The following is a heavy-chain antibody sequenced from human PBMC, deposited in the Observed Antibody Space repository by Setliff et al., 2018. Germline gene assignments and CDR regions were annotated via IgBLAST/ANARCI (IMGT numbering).Heavy chain of an antibody. CDR2: IYSGGST. V-gene: IGHV3-53*05. D-gene: IGHD2-2*01. CDR3: ARGIVVVPAALDV. J-gene: IGHJ6*04. CDR1: GFTVSSNY. Sequence: ASVKVSCAVSGFTVSSNYMSRVRQAPGKGLEWVSVIYSGGSTYYTDSVKGRFTISRDNSKNTLYLQMNSLRAEDTAVYYCARGIVVVPAALDVWGKGTTVTVSS.